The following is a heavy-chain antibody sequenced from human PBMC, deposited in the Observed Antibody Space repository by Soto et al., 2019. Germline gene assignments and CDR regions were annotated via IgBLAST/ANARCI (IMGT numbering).Heavy chain of an antibody. Sequence: VGSLRLSCAASGFTFSRLAMGWVRQAPGKGLEWVSVIDYSGGTTYYTDSVKGRFTISRDNSKKMLFLQMNSLRAEDTAVYFCAKDATRTDGWYYFDYWGQGALVTVSS. V-gene: IGHV3-23*01. CDR1: GFTFSRLA. J-gene: IGHJ4*02. CDR2: IDYSGGTT. CDR3: AKDATRTDGWYYFDY. D-gene: IGHD6-19*01.